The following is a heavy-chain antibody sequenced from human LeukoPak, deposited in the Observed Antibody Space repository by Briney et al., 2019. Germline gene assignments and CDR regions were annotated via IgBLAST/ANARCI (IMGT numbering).Heavy chain of an antibody. Sequence: GGSLRLSCAASGFTFSNYGMHWVRQAPGKGLEWVAFVRYDGINKYYADSVKGRFTISSDNSINTLYPQMNSLRAEDTAVYYCASGCSSTSCYPYWGQGTLVTVSS. CDR2: VRYDGINK. V-gene: IGHV3-30*02. J-gene: IGHJ4*02. CDR3: ASGCSSTSCYPY. CDR1: GFTFSNYG. D-gene: IGHD2-2*01.